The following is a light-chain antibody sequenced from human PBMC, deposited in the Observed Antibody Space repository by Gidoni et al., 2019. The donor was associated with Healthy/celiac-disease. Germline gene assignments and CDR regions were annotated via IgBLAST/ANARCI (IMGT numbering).Light chain of an antibody. CDR1: QSISSY. CDR2: AAS. V-gene: IGKV1-39*01. CDR3: QQSYSTLWT. J-gene: IGKJ1*01. Sequence: DIPMTQSPSSLSASVGDRVTITCRASQSISSYLNWYQQKPRKAPKLLIYAASSLQSGVPSRFSGSGSGTDFTLTISSLQPEDFATYYCQQSYSTLWTFXQXTKVEIK.